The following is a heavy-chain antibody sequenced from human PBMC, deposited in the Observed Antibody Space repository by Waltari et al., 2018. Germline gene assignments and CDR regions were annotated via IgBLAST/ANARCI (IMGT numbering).Heavy chain of an antibody. V-gene: IGHV4-38-2*01. CDR3: ATVSGNCTGGVCAKDAFDI. CDR2: IYHSGST. D-gene: IGHD2-8*02. J-gene: IGHJ3*02. Sequence: QVQLQESGPGLVKPSETLSLTCAVSGYSISSGYYWGWLRQPPGTGLEWIGSIYHSGSTYYNPSLKSRVTISVDTSKNQFSLKLSSVTAADTAVYYCATVSGNCTGGVCAKDAFDIWGQGTMVTVSS. CDR1: GYSISSGYY.